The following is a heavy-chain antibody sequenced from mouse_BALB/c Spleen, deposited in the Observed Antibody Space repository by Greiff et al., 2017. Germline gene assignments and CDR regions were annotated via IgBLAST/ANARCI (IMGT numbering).Heavy chain of an antibody. D-gene: IGHD2-14*01. Sequence: VQLQQSGAELVRPGVSVKISCKGSGYTFTDYAMHWVKQSHAKSLEWIGVISTYYGDASYNQKFKGKATMTVDKSSSTAYMELARLTSEDSAIYYCASHRYGFAYWGQGTLVTVSA. CDR1: GYTFTDYA. CDR2: ISTYYGDA. V-gene: IGHV1S137*01. CDR3: ASHRYGFAY. J-gene: IGHJ3*01.